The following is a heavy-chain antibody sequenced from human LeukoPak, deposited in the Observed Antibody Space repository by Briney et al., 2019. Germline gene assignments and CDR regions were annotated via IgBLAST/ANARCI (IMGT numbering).Heavy chain of an antibody. Sequence: GGSLRLSCVASGFPFGDFWMNWVRQAPGKGLEWVSVISAGGSTTYYADSVRGRFTISRDNSKNTVYLQMDSLRGEDSAVYYCAKNAGYSYGLYYFDYWGQGTLATVSS. D-gene: IGHD5-18*01. CDR1: GFPFGDFW. V-gene: IGHV3-23*01. CDR3: AKNAGYSYGLYYFDY. J-gene: IGHJ4*02. CDR2: ISAGGSTT.